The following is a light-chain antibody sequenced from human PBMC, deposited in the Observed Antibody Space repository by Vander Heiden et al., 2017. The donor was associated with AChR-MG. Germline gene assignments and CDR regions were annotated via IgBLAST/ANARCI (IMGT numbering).Light chain of an antibody. Sequence: EIVLTQSPGTLSLSPGERATLSCRASQSVSSSYLDWYQQKPGQDPRLLSYGESSRATGIPDRFSGSGSGTDFTITISRLEPEDFAVYYCQQDGSSPPITFGQGTRLEIK. CDR1: QSVSSSY. V-gene: IGKV3-20*01. J-gene: IGKJ5*01. CDR2: GES. CDR3: QQDGSSPPIT.